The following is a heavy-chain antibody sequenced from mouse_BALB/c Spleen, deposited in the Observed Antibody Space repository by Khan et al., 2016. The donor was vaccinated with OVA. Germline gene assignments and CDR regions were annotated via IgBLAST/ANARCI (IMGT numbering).Heavy chain of an antibody. J-gene: IGHJ1*01. CDR1: GYTFTEYT. CDR3: AIRDFFADFWFCDV. CDR2: INPNNGGT. Sequence: EVQLQQSGPELVKPGASVKISCKTSGYTFTEYTMHWVKQSHGKSLEWIGRINPNNGGTNYNQKFKGKATLTVDTSSPTAYMELRRMPSEASAVSYCAIRDFFADFWFCDVWGAGTTVTVSS. V-gene: IGHV1-22*01.